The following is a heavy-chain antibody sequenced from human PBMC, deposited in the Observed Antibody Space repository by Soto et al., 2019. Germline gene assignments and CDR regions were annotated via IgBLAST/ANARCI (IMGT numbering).Heavy chain of an antibody. CDR3: ARGEVVVAATAYNSFAP. Sequence: QVQLVQSGAEVKKPGASVKVSCKASGYTFTGYYMHWVRQAPGQGLEWMGWINPNSGGTNYAQKFQGWATRTRDTSISPGYMELCRLGADDTAVYYWARGEVVVAATAYNSFAPWGQGTPVTVSS. J-gene: IGHJ5*02. V-gene: IGHV1-2*04. D-gene: IGHD2-15*01. CDR1: GYTFTGYY. CDR2: INPNSGGT.